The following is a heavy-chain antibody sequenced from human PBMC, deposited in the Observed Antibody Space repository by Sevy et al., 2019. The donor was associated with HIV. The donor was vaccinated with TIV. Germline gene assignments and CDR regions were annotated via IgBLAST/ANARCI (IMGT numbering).Heavy chain of an antibody. CDR3: ARDLVVTAIFDY. Sequence: SETLSLTCTVSGGSVSSGSYYWSWIRQPPGKGLEWIGYSYYSGSTNYNPSLKSRVTISVDTSKNQFSLKLSSVTAADTAVYYCARDLVVTAIFDYWGQGTLVTVSS. J-gene: IGHJ4*02. CDR1: GGSVSSGSYY. CDR2: SYYSGST. V-gene: IGHV4-61*01. D-gene: IGHD2-21*02.